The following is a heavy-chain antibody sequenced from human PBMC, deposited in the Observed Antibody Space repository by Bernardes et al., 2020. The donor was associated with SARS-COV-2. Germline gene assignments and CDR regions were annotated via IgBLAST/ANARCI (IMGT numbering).Heavy chain of an antibody. CDR1: GGSISGYY. CDR2: MYSSGTD. Sequence: SETLSLTCTVSGGSISGYYWSWIRQTPGTGLEWIGYMYSSGTDDYNPSLKSRATISLDTSKNQFSLKLSSVTAADTAVYYCARGTNWNRSLFDYWGQGTLVAVSS. V-gene: IGHV4-59*01. CDR3: ARGTNWNRSLFDY. D-gene: IGHD1-20*01. J-gene: IGHJ4*02.